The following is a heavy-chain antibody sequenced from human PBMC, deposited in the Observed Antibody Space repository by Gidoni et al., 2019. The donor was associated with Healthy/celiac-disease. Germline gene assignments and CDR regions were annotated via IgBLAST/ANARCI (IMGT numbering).Heavy chain of an antibody. CDR3: ARVRYFGIGEMGWFDP. Sequence: EVQLVESGGGLVQPGGSLRLSCAASGFTFSRYEMNWVRQAPGKGLEWVSYISSSGSTIYYADSVKGRFTISRDNAKNSLYLQMNSLRAEDTAVYYCARVRYFGIGEMGWFDPWGQGTLVTVSS. CDR1: GFTFSRYE. CDR2: ISSSGSTI. V-gene: IGHV3-48*03. J-gene: IGHJ5*02. D-gene: IGHD3-10*01.